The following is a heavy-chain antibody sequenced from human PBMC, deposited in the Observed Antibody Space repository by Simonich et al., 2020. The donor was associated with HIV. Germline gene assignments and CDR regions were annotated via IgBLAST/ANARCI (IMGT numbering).Heavy chain of an antibody. V-gene: IGHV1-2*02. CDR1: GYTFTGYY. J-gene: IGHJ4*02. Sequence: QVQLVQSGAEVKKPGASVKVSCKASGYTFTGYYMHWVRQAPGQGLEWMGWINPKSGGTNYAKKFQGRVTMTRDTSISTAYMELSRLRSDDTAVYYCARDACRGGTCSFDYWGQGTLVTVSS. CDR3: ARDACRGGTCSFDY. D-gene: IGHD2-15*01. CDR2: INPKSGGT.